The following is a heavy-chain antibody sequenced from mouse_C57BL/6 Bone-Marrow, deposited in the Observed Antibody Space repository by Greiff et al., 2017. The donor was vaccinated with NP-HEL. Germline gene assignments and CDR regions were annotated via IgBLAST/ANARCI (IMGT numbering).Heavy chain of an antibody. CDR1: GYTFTSYW. V-gene: IGHV1-64*01. CDR2: IHPNSGST. J-gene: IGHJ3*01. CDR3: ARKGGRRGFAY. Sequence: VQLQQPGAELVKPGASVKLSCKASGYTFTSYWMHWVKQRPGQGLEWIGMIHPNSGSTNYNEKFKSKATLTVDKSSSTAYMQLSSLTSEDSAVYYCARKGGRRGFAYWGQGTLVTVSA.